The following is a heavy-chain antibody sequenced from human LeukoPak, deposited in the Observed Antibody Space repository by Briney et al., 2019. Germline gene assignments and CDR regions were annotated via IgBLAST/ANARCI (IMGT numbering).Heavy chain of an antibody. CDR1: GGSISGSSYY. J-gene: IGHJ4*02. V-gene: IGHV4-39*01. D-gene: IGHD3-10*01. CDR3: ASHYGP. CDR2: IYYSGST. Sequence: KSSETLSLTCTVSGGSISGSSYYWGWIRQPPGKGLEWIGSIYYSGSTYYNPSLKSRVTISVDTSKHQFSLKLNSVTATDTAGYSCASHYGPWGQGTLVTVSS.